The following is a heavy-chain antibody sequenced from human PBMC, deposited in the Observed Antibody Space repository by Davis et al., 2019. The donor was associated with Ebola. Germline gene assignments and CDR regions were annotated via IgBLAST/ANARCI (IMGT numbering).Heavy chain of an antibody. V-gene: IGHV3-53*01. Sequence: GGSLRLSCAASGFTVSSNYMSWVRQAPGKGLEWVSVIYSGGNTYYADSVKGRFTISRDNFKNTLYLQMNSLRAEDTAVYYCARGPGYGDYEYWGQGTLVTVSS. CDR1: GFTVSSNY. D-gene: IGHD4-17*01. CDR3: ARGPGYGDYEY. J-gene: IGHJ4*02. CDR2: IYSGGNT.